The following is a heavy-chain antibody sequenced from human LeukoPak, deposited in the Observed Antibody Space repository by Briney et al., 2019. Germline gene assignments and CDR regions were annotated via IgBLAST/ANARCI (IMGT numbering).Heavy chain of an antibody. CDR1: GGTFSSYA. Sequence: ASVKVSCKASGGTFSSYAISWVRQDPGQGLEWMGGIIPIFGTANYAQKFQGRVTITTDESTSTAYMELSSLRSEDTAVYYCARDRYYDSSGGEDYFDYWGQGTLVTVSS. D-gene: IGHD3-22*01. V-gene: IGHV1-69*05. J-gene: IGHJ4*02. CDR3: ARDRYYDSSGGEDYFDY. CDR2: IIPIFGTA.